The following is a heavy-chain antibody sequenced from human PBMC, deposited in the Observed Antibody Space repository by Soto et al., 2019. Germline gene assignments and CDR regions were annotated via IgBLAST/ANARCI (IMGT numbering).Heavy chain of an antibody. Sequence: SETLSLTCAVYGGSFSGYYWSWIRQPPGKGLEWIGEINHSGSTNYNPSLKSRVTISVDTSKNQFSLKLSSVAAADTAVYYCARGSDTAMVTFDYWGQGXLVTVYS. D-gene: IGHD5-18*01. CDR3: ARGSDTAMVTFDY. J-gene: IGHJ4*02. CDR2: INHSGST. V-gene: IGHV4-34*01. CDR1: GGSFSGYY.